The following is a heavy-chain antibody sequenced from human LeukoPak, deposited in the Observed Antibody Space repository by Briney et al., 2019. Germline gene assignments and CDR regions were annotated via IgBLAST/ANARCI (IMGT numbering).Heavy chain of an antibody. V-gene: IGHV3-74*01. D-gene: IGHD1-14*01. J-gene: IGHJ5*02. CDR1: GFTFSRYW. Sequence: GGSLRLSCVASGFTFSRYWMHWVRQAPGKGLVWVSRINSDGSTTIYADSVKGRFTISRDNAKNTLYLQTNSLRAEDTAAYFCASGPTGFAWGQGTLVTVSS. CDR3: ASGPTGFA. CDR2: INSDGSTT.